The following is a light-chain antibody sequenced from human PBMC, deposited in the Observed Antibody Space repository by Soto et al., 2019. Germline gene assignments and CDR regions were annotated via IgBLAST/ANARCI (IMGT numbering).Light chain of an antibody. CDR3: KSYARSNNYV. J-gene: IGLJ1*01. Sequence: QSVLTQPPSASGSPGQSVTISCTGTKNDIGVYDFVSWYQHHPGKAPRLIIYEVVQRPSGVPDRFSGSKSGNTASLTVSGLQAEDEADYFCKSYARSNNYVLGSGTKVTV. CDR2: EVV. CDR1: KNDIGVYDF. V-gene: IGLV2-8*01.